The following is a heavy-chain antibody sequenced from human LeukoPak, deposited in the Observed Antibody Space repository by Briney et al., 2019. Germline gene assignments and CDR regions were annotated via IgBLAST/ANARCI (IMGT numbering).Heavy chain of an antibody. V-gene: IGHV1-8*01. J-gene: IGHJ4*02. CDR1: GYTFTSYD. CDR2: MNPNSGNT. D-gene: IGHD4-17*01. CDR3: ARVPGRAVTHKYYFDY. Sequence: ASVKVSCKASGYTFTSYDINWVRQATGQGLEWMGWMNPNSGNTGYAQKFQGRVTMTRNTSISTAYMELSSLRSEDTAVYYCARVPGRAVTHKYYFDYWGQGTLVTVSS.